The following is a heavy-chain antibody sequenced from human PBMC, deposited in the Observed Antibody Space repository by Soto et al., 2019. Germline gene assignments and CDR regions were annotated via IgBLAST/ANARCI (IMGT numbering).Heavy chain of an antibody. D-gene: IGHD2-15*01. Sequence: QVQLRESGPGLVKPSGTLSLTCVVSGASISSSYWWTWVRQTPGKRLEWIGQIYHTGTTNYNPSLGSXGXMXXDKSNNEFSLKLTSVSAADTAVYYCPTLPPRIVVKVTEIPTWGRGTLVTVSS. V-gene: IGHV4-4*02. CDR1: GASISSSYW. CDR3: PTLPPRIVVKVTEIPT. J-gene: IGHJ5*02. CDR2: IYHTGTT.